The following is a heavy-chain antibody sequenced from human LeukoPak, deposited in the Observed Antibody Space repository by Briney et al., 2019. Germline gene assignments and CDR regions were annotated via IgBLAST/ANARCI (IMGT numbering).Heavy chain of an antibody. CDR3: ARVRREMATIPHVFDY. D-gene: IGHD5-24*01. J-gene: IGHJ4*02. CDR2: IYYSGST. V-gene: IGHV4-59*12. CDR1: GGSISSYY. Sequence: SETLSLTCTVSGGSISSYYWSWIRQPPGKGLEWIGYIYYSGSTNYNPSLKSRVTISVDTSKNQFSLKLSSVTAADTAVYYCARVRREMATIPHVFDYWGQGTLVTVSS.